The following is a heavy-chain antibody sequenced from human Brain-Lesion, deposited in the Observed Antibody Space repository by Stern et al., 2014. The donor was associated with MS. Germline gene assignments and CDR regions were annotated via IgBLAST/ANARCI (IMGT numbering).Heavy chain of an antibody. V-gene: IGHV3-7*01. CDR3: ARSDYDYVWGSNRYRTTRYFFDY. Sequence: VQLVQSGGGLVQPGGSLRLSCAASGFTFRFYWMNWVRQTPGQGLEWVANIKQDGSEKFYVDSVKGRFTISRDNTWNSLYLQMNSLRVEDTAVYYCARSDYDYVWGSNRYRTTRYFFDYWSQGTLVSVSS. D-gene: IGHD3-16*02. CDR1: GFTFRFYW. J-gene: IGHJ4*02. CDR2: IKQDGSEK.